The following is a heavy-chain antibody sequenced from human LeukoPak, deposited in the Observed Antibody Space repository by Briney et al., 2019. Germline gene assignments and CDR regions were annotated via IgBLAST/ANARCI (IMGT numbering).Heavy chain of an antibody. CDR3: ARQIRYTYDPNWFHP. Sequence: PSETLSVTCSVSGDSIAATSYYWAWIRQPPGKGLEWIGSIYYGGNINYDPSLQSRVTISIDTSKNQFSLSLTSVTAADTAVYFCARQIRYTYDPNWFHPWGQGTLVTVSS. CDR2: IYYGGNI. J-gene: IGHJ5*02. V-gene: IGHV4-39*01. D-gene: IGHD5-12*01. CDR1: GDSIAATSYY.